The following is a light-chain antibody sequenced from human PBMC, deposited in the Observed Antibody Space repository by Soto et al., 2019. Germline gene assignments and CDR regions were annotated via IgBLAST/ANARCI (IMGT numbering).Light chain of an antibody. CDR2: EVT. J-gene: IGLJ3*02. V-gene: IGLV2-14*01. CDR3: SSYTSSSTLV. CDR1: SSDVGGYDY. Sequence: QSALTQPAFVSGSPGQSITISCTGTSSDVGGYDYVSWYQQHPGKVPKLMIYEVTNRPSGISNRFSASKSGNTASLTISGLQAEDEADYYCSSYTSSSTLVFGGGTKLTVL.